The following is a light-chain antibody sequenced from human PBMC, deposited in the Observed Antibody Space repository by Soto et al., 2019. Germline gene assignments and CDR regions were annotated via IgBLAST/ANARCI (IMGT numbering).Light chain of an antibody. Sequence: EIVLTQSPATMSLSPGERATLSCRASQSVSSYLAWYQQKPGQAPRLLIYDASNRATGIPARFSGSESGTDFTLNIPSLEPEDFAVYYCQPRSNWPLTFGPRTKVDIK. CDR2: DAS. CDR1: QSVSSY. J-gene: IGKJ3*01. CDR3: QPRSNWPLT. V-gene: IGKV3-11*01.